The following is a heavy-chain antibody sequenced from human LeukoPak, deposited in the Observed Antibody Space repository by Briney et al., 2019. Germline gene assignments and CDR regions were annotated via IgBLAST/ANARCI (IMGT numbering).Heavy chain of an antibody. Sequence: SGTLSLTCAVSGGSISSSSWWSWVRQPPGKGLEWIGEIYHSGSTNYNPSLKSRVTISVDKSKNQFSLKLSSVTAADTAVYYCARENYYDSSGYFDLWGRGTLVTVSS. CDR1: GGSISSSSW. J-gene: IGHJ2*01. CDR3: ARENYYDSSGYFDL. V-gene: IGHV4-4*02. D-gene: IGHD3-22*01. CDR2: IYHSGST.